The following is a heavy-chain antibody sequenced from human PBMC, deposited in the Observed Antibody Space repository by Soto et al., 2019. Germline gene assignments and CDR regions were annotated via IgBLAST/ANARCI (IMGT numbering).Heavy chain of an antibody. CDR1: GGSITSSY. CDR3: ARGEDAFFYYGLDV. J-gene: IGHJ6*02. Sequence: SETLSLTCTVSGGSITSSYWSWIRRPPGKGLEWIAYIYDTGISGYTPSTSYNPSLKSRVTMSVDASKSQFSLKLASVTAADTAVYYCARGEDAFFYYGLDVWGQGITVTVSS. V-gene: IGHV4-59*01. CDR2: IYDTGISGYTPST.